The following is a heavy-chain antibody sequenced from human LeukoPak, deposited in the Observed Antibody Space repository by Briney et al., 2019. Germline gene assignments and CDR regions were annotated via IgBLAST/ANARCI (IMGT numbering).Heavy chain of an antibody. CDR3: ARGGMPSAPPAEYFQY. V-gene: IGHV3-23*01. CDR2: MSGSGDTT. D-gene: IGHD2-2*01. Sequence: QPGGSLRLSCAASGFDFNDFAMTWVRQAPGKGLEWVSSMSGSGDTTQYAPSVKGRFTISRDNAKKTLYLEMNSLRDEDVAVYYCARGGMPSAPPAEYFQYWGQGTLVTVSS. CDR1: GFDFNDFA. J-gene: IGHJ1*01.